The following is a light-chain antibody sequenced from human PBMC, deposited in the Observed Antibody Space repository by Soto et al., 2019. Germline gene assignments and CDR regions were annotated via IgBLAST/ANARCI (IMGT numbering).Light chain of an antibody. Sequence: EIVLTQSPGTLSLSPGERATLSCGASQSVSSSYLAWYQQKPGQAPRLLIYGASTRATGIPARFSGSGSGTEFTLTINSLQSEDFAVYYCQQYNTWPRTFGQGTKVDIK. CDR3: QQYNTWPRT. CDR2: GAS. J-gene: IGKJ1*01. CDR1: QSVSSSY. V-gene: IGKV3-15*01.